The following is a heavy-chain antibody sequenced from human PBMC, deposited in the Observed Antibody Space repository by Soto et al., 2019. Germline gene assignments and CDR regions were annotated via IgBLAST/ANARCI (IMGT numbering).Heavy chain of an antibody. Sequence: ASVKVSCKASEYSFTGHYLHWVRQAPGQGLEWMGWIDPKSGDTNYAQKFRDRVTMTSDTSISTAYLDLSSLRPDDTAVYYCARDYGQSRYDYFEPWGQGTLVSVSS. V-gene: IGHV1-2*02. CDR1: EYSFTGHY. J-gene: IGHJ5*02. CDR2: IDPKSGDT. D-gene: IGHD3-22*01. CDR3: ARDYGQSRYDYFEP.